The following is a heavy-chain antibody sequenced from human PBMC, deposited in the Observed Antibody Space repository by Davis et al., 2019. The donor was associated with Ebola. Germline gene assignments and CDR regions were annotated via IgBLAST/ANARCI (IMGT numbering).Heavy chain of an antibody. D-gene: IGHD5-12*01. CDR2: INPNSGGT. CDR1: GYTFTGYY. CDR3: ARVYDYHYGMDV. Sequence: ASVKVSCKASGYTFTGYYMHWLRQAPGQGLEWMGWINPNSGGTNYAQKFQGWVTMTRDTSISTAYMELSRLRSDDTAVYYCARVYDYHYGMDVWGQGTTVTVSS. J-gene: IGHJ6*02. V-gene: IGHV1-2*04.